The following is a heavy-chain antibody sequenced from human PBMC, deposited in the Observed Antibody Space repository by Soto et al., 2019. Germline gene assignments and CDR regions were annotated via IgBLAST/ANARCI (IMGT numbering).Heavy chain of an antibody. CDR2: IYHSGST. CDR3: ARGGVVILFDY. Sequence: SEALSLTCAVSGYSISSGYYWGWIRQPPGKGLEWIGSIYHSGSTYYNPSLKSRVTISVDTSKNQFSLKLSSVTAADTAVYYCARGGVVILFDYWGQGTLVTVSS. D-gene: IGHD3-3*01. CDR1: GYSISSGYY. V-gene: IGHV4-38-2*01. J-gene: IGHJ4*02.